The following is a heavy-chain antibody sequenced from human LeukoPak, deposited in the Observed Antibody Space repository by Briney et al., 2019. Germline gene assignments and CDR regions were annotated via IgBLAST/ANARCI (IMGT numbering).Heavy chain of an antibody. Sequence: GGSLRLSCAASGFTFSSFTMNWARQVPGKGLEWISYISLGNSTMFYADSVKGRFTISRDNAKNSLYLQMNSLRDDDTAVYYCARVGNGRSWDYWGQGTLVSVSS. V-gene: IGHV3-48*02. CDR3: ARVGNGRSWDY. J-gene: IGHJ4*02. CDR2: ISLGNSTM. D-gene: IGHD2-15*01. CDR1: GFTFSSFT.